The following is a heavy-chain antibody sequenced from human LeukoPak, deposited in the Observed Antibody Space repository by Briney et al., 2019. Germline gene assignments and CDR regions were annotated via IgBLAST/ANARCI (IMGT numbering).Heavy chain of an antibody. V-gene: IGHV3-7*01. D-gene: IGHD1-26*01. J-gene: IGHJ4*02. Sequence: GGSLRLSCAASGLTFSTYWMNWVRQAPGKGLERVANINPDGGERRHVDSVQGRFTISRDNAKNSLYLQMNGLRVEDTAVYYCAGWGPSSSSWGQGTLVTASA. CDR1: GLTFSTYW. CDR3: AGWGPSSSS. CDR2: INPDGGER.